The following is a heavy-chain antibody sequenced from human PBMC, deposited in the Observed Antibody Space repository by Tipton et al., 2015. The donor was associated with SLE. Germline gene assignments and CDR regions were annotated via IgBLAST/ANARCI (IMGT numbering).Heavy chain of an antibody. V-gene: IGHV3-74*03. CDR2: IDSQGSMN. Sequence: SLRLSCAASGFTFTNLWMHWVRQVPGKGLEWVAEIDSQGSMNAYADSVKDRFSIYRDNAKKTLFLEMNSLRVEDTAVYYCASLSAPSDYWGQGTLVTVSS. CDR3: ASLSAPSDY. CDR1: GFTFTNLW. J-gene: IGHJ4*02.